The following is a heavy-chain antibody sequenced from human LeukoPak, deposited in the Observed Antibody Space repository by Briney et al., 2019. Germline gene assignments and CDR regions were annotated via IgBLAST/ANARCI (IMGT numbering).Heavy chain of an antibody. D-gene: IGHD3-22*01. V-gene: IGHV3-21*01. CDR1: GSTFSSYS. CDR2: ISSSSSYI. CDR3: ASLRITTIVDDAFDI. Sequence: GGSLRLSCAASGSTFSSYSMNWVRQAPGKGLEWVSSISSSSSYIYYADSVKGRFTISRDNAKNSLYLQMNSLRAEDTAVYYCASLRITTIVDDAFDIWGQGTMVTVSS. J-gene: IGHJ3*02.